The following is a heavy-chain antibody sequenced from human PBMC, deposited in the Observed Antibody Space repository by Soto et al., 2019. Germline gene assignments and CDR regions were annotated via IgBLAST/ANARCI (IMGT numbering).Heavy chain of an antibody. CDR1: GFTFSRYA. J-gene: IGHJ4*02. V-gene: IGHV3-23*01. CDR3: ARSVYSAY. CDR2: IAGSDSST. Sequence: EVQRLDSGGGLGQPGGSLRLACAASGFTFSRYAMTWVRQAPGKGLEWVSVIAGSDSSTNYADSVKGRFTISRDNAQNTLYLQMNSMRAEDTAIYYCARSVYSAYWGQGTLVTVSS.